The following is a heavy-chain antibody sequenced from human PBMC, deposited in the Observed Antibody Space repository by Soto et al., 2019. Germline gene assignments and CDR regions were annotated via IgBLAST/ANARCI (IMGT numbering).Heavy chain of an antibody. D-gene: IGHD4-17*01. V-gene: IGHV5-51*01. J-gene: IGHJ4*02. CDR2: IYPGDSDT. Sequence: GESLKISCKGSGYSFTSYWIGWVRQMPGKGLKWMGIIYPGDSDTRYSPSFQGQVTISADKSISTAYLQWSSLKASDTAMYYCARLYRDYGRCYFDYWGQGNLVAVSS. CDR1: GYSFTSYW. CDR3: ARLYRDYGRCYFDY.